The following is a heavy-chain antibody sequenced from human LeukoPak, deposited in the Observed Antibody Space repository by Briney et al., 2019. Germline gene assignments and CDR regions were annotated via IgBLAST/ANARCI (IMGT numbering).Heavy chain of an antibody. CDR2: ISGSGTT. D-gene: IGHD6-25*01. J-gene: IGHJ4*02. CDR3: AKDSSDWTFDY. CDR1: GFTFSSYA. V-gene: IGHV3-23*01. Sequence: GGSLRLSCAASGFTFSSYAMSWVRQAPGKGLEWVSTISGSGTTYYADSVKGRFTISRDNSKNTLYLQMNSLKTEDTAVYYCAKDSSDWTFDYWGQGTLVTVSS.